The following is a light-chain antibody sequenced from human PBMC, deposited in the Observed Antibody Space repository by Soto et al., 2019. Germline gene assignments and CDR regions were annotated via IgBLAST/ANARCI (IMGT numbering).Light chain of an antibody. CDR3: QHYGRSPRT. CDR2: DAS. J-gene: IGKJ1*01. Sequence: EIVLTQSPGTLSLSPGERATLSCRASQSVSNTYLAWYQQKPGQAPRLLIYDASSRATGIPDRFSGSGSGTDFTLTISRLEPEDFAVYYCQHYGRSPRTFGQGTKVDIK. CDR1: QSVSNTY. V-gene: IGKV3-20*01.